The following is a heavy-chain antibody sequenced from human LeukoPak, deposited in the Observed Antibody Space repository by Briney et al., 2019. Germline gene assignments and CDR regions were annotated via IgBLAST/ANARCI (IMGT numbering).Heavy chain of an antibody. D-gene: IGHD6-13*01. V-gene: IGHV4-59*08. CDR2: IYYSGTT. J-gene: IGHJ1*01. Sequence: SETLSLTCTVSGGSISNYYWSWIRQPPGKGLECMGYIYYSGTTNYNPSPKSRVTISVDTSKNQFSLKLNSVTAADTAVYHCARRGGYSSPYLHWGQGTLVTVSS. CDR1: GGSISNYY. CDR3: ARRGGYSSPYLH.